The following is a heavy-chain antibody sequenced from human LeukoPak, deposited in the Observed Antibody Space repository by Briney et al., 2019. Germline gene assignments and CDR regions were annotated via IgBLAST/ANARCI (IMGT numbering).Heavy chain of an antibody. V-gene: IGHV4-34*01. CDR1: GGSFSGYY. D-gene: IGHD3-16*02. J-gene: IGHJ4*02. CDR2: INHSGST. Sequence: SETLSLTCAVYGGSFSGYYWSWIRQPPGKGLEWIGEINHSGSTNYNPSLKSRVTISVDTSKNQFSLKLSSVTAADTAVYYCARTWLYPYYFDYWGQGTLVTVSS. CDR3: ARTWLYPYYFDY.